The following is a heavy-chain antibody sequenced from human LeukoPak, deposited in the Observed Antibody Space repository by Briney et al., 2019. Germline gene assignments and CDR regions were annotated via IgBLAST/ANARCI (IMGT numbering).Heavy chain of an antibody. Sequence: PSETLSLTCTVSGGSISSGDYYWSWIRQPPGKGLEWIGYIYYSGSTYYNPSLKSRVTISVDTSKNQFSLKLSSVTAADTAAYYCAREGALIAARPKVYYYYMDVWGKGTTVTVSS. J-gene: IGHJ6*03. V-gene: IGHV4-30-4*08. CDR3: AREGALIAARPKVYYYYMDV. CDR2: IYYSGST. CDR1: GGSISSGDYY. D-gene: IGHD6-6*01.